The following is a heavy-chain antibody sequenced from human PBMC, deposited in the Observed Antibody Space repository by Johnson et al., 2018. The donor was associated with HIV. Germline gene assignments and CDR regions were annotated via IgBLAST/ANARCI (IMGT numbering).Heavy chain of an antibody. J-gene: IGHJ3*02. CDR1: GFTFSSYG. CDR2: IRYDGSIK. V-gene: IGHV3-30*02. CDR3: DCIVGATRDAFDI. D-gene: IGHD1-26*01. Sequence: QVQLVESGGGVVQPWGSLRLSCAASGFTFSSYGMHWVRQAPGKGLEWVAFIRYDGSIKYYVDSVKGRFTISRDNSKNTLYLQMNSLRAEDTAVYYCDCIVGATRDAFDIWGQGTMVTVSS.